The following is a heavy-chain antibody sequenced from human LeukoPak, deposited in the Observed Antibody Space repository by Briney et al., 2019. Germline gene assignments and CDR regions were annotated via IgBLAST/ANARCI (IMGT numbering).Heavy chain of an antibody. D-gene: IGHD4-23*01. J-gene: IGHJ5*02. V-gene: IGHV4-61*02. Sequence: SETLSLTCTVSGGSISSGGYYWSWIRQHPGKGLEWIGRIYTSGSTNYNPSLKSRVTISVDTSKNQFSLKLSSVTAADTAVYYCATYGGNSFWFDPWGQGTLVTVSS. CDR2: IYTSGST. CDR1: GGSISSGGYY. CDR3: ATYGGNSFWFDP.